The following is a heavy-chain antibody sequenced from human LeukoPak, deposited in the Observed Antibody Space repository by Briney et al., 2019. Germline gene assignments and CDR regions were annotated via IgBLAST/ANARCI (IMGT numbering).Heavy chain of an antibody. Sequence: ASVKVSCKTSGYTFTGYYMHWVRQAPGQGLQWMGWINPNSGDTNYAQKFQGRVTMTRDTSISTAYMELSRLRSDDTAVYYCARAVLLGTDFDYWGQGTLVTISS. CDR3: ARAVLLGTDFDY. V-gene: IGHV1-2*02. CDR2: INPNSGDT. J-gene: IGHJ4*02. CDR1: GYTFTGYY. D-gene: IGHD5-18*01.